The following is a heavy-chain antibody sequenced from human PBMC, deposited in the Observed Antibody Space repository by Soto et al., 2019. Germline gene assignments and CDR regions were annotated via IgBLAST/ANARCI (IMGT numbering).Heavy chain of an antibody. Sequence: GGALRLSCAATGITVSTNYKHWFRQVPGKGLEWVAVISYDGSKEYYADSVKGRFTISRDNSKNTLYLQMNSLRPEDTAIYYCAKDFTAGYVYDPYSFDYWGQGTLVTVSS. V-gene: IGHV3-30*18. D-gene: IGHD5-18*01. CDR1: GITVSTNY. CDR2: ISYDGSKE. J-gene: IGHJ4*02. CDR3: AKDFTAGYVYDPYSFDY.